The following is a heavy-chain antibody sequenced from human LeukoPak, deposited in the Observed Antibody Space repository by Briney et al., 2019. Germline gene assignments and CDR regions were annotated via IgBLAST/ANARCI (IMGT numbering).Heavy chain of an antibody. J-gene: IGHJ4*02. D-gene: IGHD2-2*01. CDR1: GGSVSSGNYY. CDR2: IFYSGST. Sequence: SETLSLTCTVSGGSVSSGNYYWSWIRQSPGKGLEWIGYIFYSGSTNYNPSLKSRVTISEDTSKNQFSLKLRSVTAADTAVYYCARSQYTYALFDFWGQGALVTVSS. V-gene: IGHV4-61*01. CDR3: ARSQYTYALFDF.